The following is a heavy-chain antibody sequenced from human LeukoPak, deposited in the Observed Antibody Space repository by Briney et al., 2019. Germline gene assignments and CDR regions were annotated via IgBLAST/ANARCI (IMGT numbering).Heavy chain of an antibody. CDR2: ISSSGSTI. CDR1: GFTFSSYG. V-gene: IGHV3-48*03. CDR3: ARGYYYGSGSYPPDS. D-gene: IGHD3-10*01. J-gene: IGHJ4*02. Sequence: PGGSLRLSCAASGFTFSSYGMNWVRQAPGKGLEWVSYISSSGSTIHYADSVKGRFTISRDNAKNSLYLQMNSLRAEDTAVYYCARGYYYGSGSYPPDSWGQGTLVTVSS.